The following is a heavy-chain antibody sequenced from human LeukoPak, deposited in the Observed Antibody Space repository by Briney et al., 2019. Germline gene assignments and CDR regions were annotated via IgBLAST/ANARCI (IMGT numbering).Heavy chain of an antibody. CDR1: GYSIGSGYY. Sequence: SETLSLTCAVSGYSIGSGYYWGWIRQPPGKGLEWIGGIYHSGSTYCNPSLKSRVTISVDTSRNQFSLKLTSVTAADTAVYYCARRNNGYDYLDYWGQGTLVTVSS. CDR3: ARRNNGYDYLDY. D-gene: IGHD5-12*01. CDR2: IYHSGST. V-gene: IGHV4-38-2*01. J-gene: IGHJ4*02.